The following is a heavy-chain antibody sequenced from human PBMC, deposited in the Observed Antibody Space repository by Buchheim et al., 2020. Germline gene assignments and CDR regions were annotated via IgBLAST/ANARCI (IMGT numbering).Heavy chain of an antibody. CDR3: ARLPAVVNPFDY. Sequence: QVQLQESGPGLVKPSETLSLTCTVSGGSVSSGSYYWSWIRQPPGKGLEWIGYIYYSGSTNYNPSLKSRVTISVDTSKNQFSLKLSSVTAADTAVYYCARLPAVVNPFDYWGRGTL. CDR2: IYYSGST. V-gene: IGHV4-61*01. CDR1: GGSVSSGSYY. J-gene: IGHJ4*02. D-gene: IGHD3-22*01.